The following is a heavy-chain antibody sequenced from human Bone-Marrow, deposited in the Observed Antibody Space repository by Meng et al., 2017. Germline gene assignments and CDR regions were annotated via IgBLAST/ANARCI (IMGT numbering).Heavy chain of an antibody. D-gene: IGHD4-23*01. V-gene: IGHV1-69*05. CDR2: IIPIFGTA. J-gene: IGHJ5*02. CDR1: GGTFSSYA. Sequence: QGRVVPPGAEVKKPGSSVKVSCKASGGTFSSYAISWVRQAPGQGLEWMGGIIPIFGTANYAQKFQGRVTITTDESTSTAYMELSSLRSEDTAVYYCARFSVVTGYWFDPWGQGTLVTVSS. CDR3: ARFSVVTGYWFDP.